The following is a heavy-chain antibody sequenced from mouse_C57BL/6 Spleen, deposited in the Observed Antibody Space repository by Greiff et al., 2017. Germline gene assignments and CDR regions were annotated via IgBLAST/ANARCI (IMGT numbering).Heavy chain of an antibody. CDR2: IYPGSGNT. Sequence: QVQLQQSGAELVRPGASVKLSCKASGYTFTDYYINWVKQRPGQGLEWIARIYPGSGNTYYNEKFKGKATLTAEKSSSTAYMQLSSLTSEDSVVYFCARRGDYDDVDWYFDVWGTGTTVTVSS. CDR1: GYTFTDYY. CDR3: ARRGDYDDVDWYFDV. D-gene: IGHD2-4*01. V-gene: IGHV1-76*01. J-gene: IGHJ1*03.